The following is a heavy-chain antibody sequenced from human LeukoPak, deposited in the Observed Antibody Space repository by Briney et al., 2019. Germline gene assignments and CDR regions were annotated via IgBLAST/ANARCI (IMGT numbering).Heavy chain of an antibody. CDR3: ARVPYGSGSRFDP. CDR1: GGSISSGGYY. CDR2: TYYSGST. J-gene: IGHJ5*02. Sequence: PSETLSLTCTVSGGSISSGGYYWSWIRQHPGKGPEWIGYTYYSGSTYYNPSLKSRVTISVDTSKNQFSLKLSSVTAADTAVYYCARVPYGSGSRFDPWGQGTLVTVSS. V-gene: IGHV4-31*03. D-gene: IGHD3-10*01.